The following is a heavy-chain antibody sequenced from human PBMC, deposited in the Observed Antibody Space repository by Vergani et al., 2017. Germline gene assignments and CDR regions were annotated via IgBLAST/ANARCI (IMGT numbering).Heavy chain of an antibody. Sequence: QVTLKESGPVLVKPTETLTLTCTVSGFSLSNARMGVSWIRQPPGKALELLAHIFSNDEKSYSTSQKSRLTISKETSKSQVVLTMTNMDPVDTTTYYCARIGYYDILAPDPWGQGTLVTVSS. J-gene: IGHJ5*02. D-gene: IGHD3-9*01. CDR3: ARIGYYDILAPDP. CDR2: IFSNDEK. V-gene: IGHV2-26*01. CDR1: GFSLSNARMG.